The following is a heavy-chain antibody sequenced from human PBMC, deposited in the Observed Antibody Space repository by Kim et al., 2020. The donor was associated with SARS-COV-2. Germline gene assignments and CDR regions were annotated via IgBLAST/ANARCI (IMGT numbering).Heavy chain of an antibody. V-gene: IGHV3-21*01. Sequence: ADSLKGRFTITRDNAKNSLYLQMNSLRAEDTAVYYCASGQNYDSSGHVDYWGQGTLVTVSS. CDR3: ASGQNYDSSGHVDY. J-gene: IGHJ4*02. D-gene: IGHD3-22*01.